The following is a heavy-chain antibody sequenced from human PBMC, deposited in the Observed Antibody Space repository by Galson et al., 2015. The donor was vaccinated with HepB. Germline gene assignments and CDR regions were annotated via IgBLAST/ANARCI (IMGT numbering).Heavy chain of an antibody. CDR1: GYTLTELS. CDR3: ATGRVSGSYSGEGRDAFDI. D-gene: IGHD1-26*01. V-gene: IGHV1-24*01. J-gene: IGHJ3*02. CDR2: FDPEDGET. Sequence: SVKVSCKVSGYTLTELSMHWVRQAPGKGLEWMGGFDPEDGETIYAQKFQGRVTITADTSTDTAYMELSSLRSEDTAVYYCATGRVSGSYSGEGRDAFDIWGQGTMVTVSS.